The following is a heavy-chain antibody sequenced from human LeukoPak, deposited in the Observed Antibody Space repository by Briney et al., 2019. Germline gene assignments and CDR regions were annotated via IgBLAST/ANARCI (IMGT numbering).Heavy chain of an antibody. CDR2: ISSNGGST. CDR3: ARGPSRIPANWFDP. CDR1: GFTFSSYA. Sequence: GGSLRLSCAASGFTFSSYAMHWVRQAPGKGLEYVSAISSNGGSTYYANSVKGRFTISRDNSKNTLYLQMGSLRAEDMAVYYCARGPSRIPANWFDPWGQGTLDTVSS. D-gene: IGHD2-15*01. V-gene: IGHV3-64*01. J-gene: IGHJ5*02.